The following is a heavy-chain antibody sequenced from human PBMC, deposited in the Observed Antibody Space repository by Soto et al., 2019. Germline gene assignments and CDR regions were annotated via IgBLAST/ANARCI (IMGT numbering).Heavy chain of an antibody. CDR1: GISLTNSGVG. D-gene: IGHD3-9*01. Sequence: QITLTESGPTLVKPTQTLTLTCTFSGISLTNSGVGVSWIRQPPGKALEWLAVIYWDDAKHFSPSQKSRLTITKDTSKNQVVLTMPNMASVDTATYFCAQMDFDLYGMDVWGQGTTVIVSS. J-gene: IGHJ6*02. V-gene: IGHV2-5*02. CDR3: AQMDFDLYGMDV. CDR2: IYWDDAK.